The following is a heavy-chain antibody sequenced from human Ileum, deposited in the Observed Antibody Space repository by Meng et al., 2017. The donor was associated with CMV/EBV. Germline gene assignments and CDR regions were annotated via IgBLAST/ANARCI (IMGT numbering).Heavy chain of an antibody. CDR1: GFSFSDYG. CDR3: ARDFRGGAFDI. V-gene: IGHV3-30*02. CDR2: IRYDGTKK. J-gene: IGHJ3*02. Sequence: GESLKISCAVSGFSFSDYGMHWVRQAPGKGLEWVAFIRYDGTKKDYGDSVKGRFTISRDNSKNSLYLQMNSLRAEDTAVYYCARDFRGGAFDIWGQGTMVTVSS.